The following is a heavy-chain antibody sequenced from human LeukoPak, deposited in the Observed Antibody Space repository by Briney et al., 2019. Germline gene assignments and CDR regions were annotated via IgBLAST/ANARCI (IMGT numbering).Heavy chain of an antibody. CDR3: ARMVVGTAMVFDY. V-gene: IGHV4-59*01. J-gene: IGHJ4*02. CDR2: TYYSGST. CDR1: GGSISSYY. Sequence: SETLSLTCTVSGGSISSYYWSWIRQPPGKGLEWIGYTYYSGSTNYNPSLKSRVTISVDTSKDQFSLKLSSVTAADTAVYYCARMVVGTAMVFDYWGQGTLVTVSS. D-gene: IGHD5-18*01.